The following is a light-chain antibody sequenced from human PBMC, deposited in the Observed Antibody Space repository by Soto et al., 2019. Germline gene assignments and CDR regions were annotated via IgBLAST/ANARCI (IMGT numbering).Light chain of an antibody. Sequence: EIVMTQSPATLSVSPGERATLSCRASQSVSSNLAWYQQKPGQAPRLLIYGASTRATGIPARFSGSGSGTEFTLTISSLQSEDFAVYYCQQYNNWPPPWTWTFGQGTKVEIK. CDR1: QSVSSN. CDR2: GAS. CDR3: QQYNNWPPPWTWT. V-gene: IGKV3-15*01. J-gene: IGKJ1*01.